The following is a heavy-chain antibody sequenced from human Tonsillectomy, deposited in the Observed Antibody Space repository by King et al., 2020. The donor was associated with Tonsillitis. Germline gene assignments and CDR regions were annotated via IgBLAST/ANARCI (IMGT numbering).Heavy chain of an antibody. CDR1: GFTFSNAW. Sequence: VQLVESGGGLVKPGGSLRLSCAASGFTFSNAWMNWVRQAPGKGLEWVGRIESITEGGTTDYAAPVNGRFAISRDDSKNTLYLQMNSLKTEDTAVYYCTTRPIFTISGVVILDYWGQGTLVTVSS. V-gene: IGHV3-15*04. J-gene: IGHJ4*02. D-gene: IGHD3-3*01. CDR3: TTRPIFTISGVVILDY. CDR2: IESITEGGTT.